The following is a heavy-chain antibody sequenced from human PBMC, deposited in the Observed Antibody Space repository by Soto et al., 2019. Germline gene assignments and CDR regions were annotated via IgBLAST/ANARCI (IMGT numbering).Heavy chain of an antibody. CDR3: ARIHGSSSSRYIGYYGMWV. CDR1: GFSLRTSGMR. J-gene: IGHJ6*04. D-gene: IGHD2-2*02. V-gene: IGHV2-70*04. Sequence: SGPTLVNPTQTLTLTCTFSGFSLRTSGMRXSWIRQPPGKALEWLARIDWDDDKFYSTSLKTRLTISKDTSKNQVVLTMTNMDHGDTATYSCARIHGSSSSRYIGYYGMWVWRRRSRV. CDR2: IDWDDDK.